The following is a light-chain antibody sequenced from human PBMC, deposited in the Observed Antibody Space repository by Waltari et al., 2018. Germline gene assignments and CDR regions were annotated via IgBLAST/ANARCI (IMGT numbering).Light chain of an antibody. V-gene: IGLV1-40*01. CDR2: GNS. CDR3: QSYDTSLSGYV. Sequence: QPVLTQPPSVSGDPGQRVTISCTGSSTNIGATSYVKRYQHLPGTAPKLLIYGNSNRPSGVPDRFSGSKSGTSASLAITGLQTEDEADYYCQSYDTSLSGYVFGTGTKVTVL. CDR1: STNIGATSY. J-gene: IGLJ1*01.